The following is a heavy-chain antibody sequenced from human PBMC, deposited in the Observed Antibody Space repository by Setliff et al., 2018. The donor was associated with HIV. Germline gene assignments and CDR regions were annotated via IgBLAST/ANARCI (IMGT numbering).Heavy chain of an antibody. Sequence: SETLSLTCTVSGGSISSGNYYWSWIRQPAGKGLEWIGRIYTSGSTNYNPSLKMLVPISLDTSKNQFSLNLSSVTAADRAVYYCARRSPGGGYYMDVWGKGTTVTVSS. V-gene: IGHV4-61*02. CDR3: ARRSPGGGYYMDV. J-gene: IGHJ6*03. CDR1: GGSISSGNYY. D-gene: IGHD3-16*01. CDR2: IYTSGST.